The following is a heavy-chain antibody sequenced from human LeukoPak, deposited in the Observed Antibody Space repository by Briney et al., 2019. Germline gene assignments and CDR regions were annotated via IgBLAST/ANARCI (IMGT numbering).Heavy chain of an antibody. V-gene: IGHV4-31*03. D-gene: IGHD5-12*01. CDR3: ARGRGYDLSFDF. Sequence: SETLFLTCTVSSDSFRSGGYFWTWIRQHPGKGLEWIGYIYYSGSTSYNPSLTSRVTISVDTSKSQFSLKLSSVTAADTAVYYCARGRGYDLSFDFWGQGILVTVSS. CDR1: SDSFRSGGYF. J-gene: IGHJ4*02. CDR2: IYYSGST.